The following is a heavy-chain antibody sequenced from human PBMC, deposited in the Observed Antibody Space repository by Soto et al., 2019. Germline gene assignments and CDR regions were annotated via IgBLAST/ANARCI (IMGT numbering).Heavy chain of an antibody. D-gene: IGHD3-10*01. V-gene: IGHV1-69*04. Sequence: SVKVSCKASGGTFSSYTISWVRQAPGQGLEWMGRIIPILGIANYAQKFQGRVTMTTDTSTGTAYMELRSLRSDDTAVYYCARDIPYGSGSYHDYWGQGTLVTVSS. CDR3: ARDIPYGSGSYHDY. CDR1: GGTFSSYT. CDR2: IIPILGIA. J-gene: IGHJ4*02.